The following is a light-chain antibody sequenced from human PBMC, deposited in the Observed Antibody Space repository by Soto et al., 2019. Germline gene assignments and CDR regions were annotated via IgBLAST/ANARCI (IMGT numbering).Light chain of an antibody. CDR3: SSYTSGSTVTVV. CDR1: SSDVGGYNY. V-gene: IGLV2-14*01. Sequence: QSVLTQPASVSGSPGQSITISCTGTSSDVGGYNYVSWYQQHPGKAPKLMIYEVSNRPSGVSDRFSGSKSGNTASLTISGLQAEDEADYYCSSYTSGSTVTVVFGRGTK. CDR2: EVS. J-gene: IGLJ2*01.